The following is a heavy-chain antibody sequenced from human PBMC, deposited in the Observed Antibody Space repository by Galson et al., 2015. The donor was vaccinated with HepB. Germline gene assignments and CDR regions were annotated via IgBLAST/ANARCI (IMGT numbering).Heavy chain of an antibody. Sequence: SLRLSCAASGFTFSSYAMSWVRQAPGKGLEWVSAISGSGGSTYYADSVKGRFTISRDNSKDTLYLQMNSLRAEDTAVYYCAKDHYYDSSGYYYEEPYYYYYGMDVWGQGTTVTVSS. D-gene: IGHD3-22*01. CDR2: ISGSGGST. CDR1: GFTFSSYA. J-gene: IGHJ6*02. V-gene: IGHV3-23*01. CDR3: AKDHYYDSSGYYYEEPYYYYYGMDV.